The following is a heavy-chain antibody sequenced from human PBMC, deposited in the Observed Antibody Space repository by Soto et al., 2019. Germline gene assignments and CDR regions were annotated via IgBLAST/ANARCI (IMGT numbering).Heavy chain of an antibody. CDR1: GYTFTGYY. CDR2: INPNSGDP. J-gene: IGHJ4*02. D-gene: IGHD6-19*01. Sequence: GASVKVSCKTSGYTFTGYYIHWIRQAPGQGLEWMGWINPNSGDPDYSQEFQGRVTMTSDTSITTAYMQLTRLRSDDTAVYYCARREQWLENFDFWGQGTLVTVSS. CDR3: ARREQWLENFDF. V-gene: IGHV1-2*02.